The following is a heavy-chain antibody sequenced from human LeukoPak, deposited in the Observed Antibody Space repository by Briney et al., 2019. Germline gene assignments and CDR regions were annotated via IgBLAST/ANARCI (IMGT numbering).Heavy chain of an antibody. CDR3: ARERSNYYYMDV. V-gene: IGHV3-53*01. D-gene: IGHD3/OR15-3a*01. CDR1: GFTVISNY. CDR2: IYSGGST. J-gene: IGHJ6*03. Sequence: GGSLRLSCAASGFTVISNYMRWVRPAPGRGRDGAAVIYSGGSTYYADSVKGRFTISRDNSKNTLYLQMNSLRAEDTAVYYCARERSNYYYMDVWGKGTTVTVSS.